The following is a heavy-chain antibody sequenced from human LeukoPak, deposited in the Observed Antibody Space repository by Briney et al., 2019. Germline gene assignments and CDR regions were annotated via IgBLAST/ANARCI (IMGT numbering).Heavy chain of an antibody. CDR2: ISSSSEHI. CDR1: GFTFSSYS. CDR3: ARDHPPYSSDGSAYPGDALDI. J-gene: IGHJ3*02. Sequence: NPGGSLRLSCAASGFTFSSYSMNWVRQAPGKGLEWVASISSSSEHIYSADSLKGRFTISRDNAKSSLYLQMNSLRGEDTAVYYCARDHPPYSSDGSAYPGDALDIWGQGTMVTVSS. D-gene: IGHD3-22*01. V-gene: IGHV3-21*01.